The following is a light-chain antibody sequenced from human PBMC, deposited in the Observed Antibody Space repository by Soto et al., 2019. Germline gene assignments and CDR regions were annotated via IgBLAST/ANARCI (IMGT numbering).Light chain of an antibody. CDR3: QQYNKFSWT. CDR1: QSIDKW. CDR2: KAS. V-gene: IGKV1-5*03. Sequence: DIQMTQSPSTLSASVGDRVTITCRASQSIDKWVAWYQQKPGKAPKLLIWKASLLQNGVPSRFSGSGSGTEFTLTISSLQPDDVGSSFCQQYNKFSWTFGQGTKVEIK. J-gene: IGKJ1*01.